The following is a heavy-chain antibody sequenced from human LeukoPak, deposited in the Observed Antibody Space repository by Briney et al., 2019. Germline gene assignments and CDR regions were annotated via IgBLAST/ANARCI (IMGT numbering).Heavy chain of an antibody. CDR2: IKSKTDGGIT. V-gene: IGHV3-15*01. D-gene: IGHD3-10*01. J-gene: IGHJ4*02. Sequence: GGSLRLSCVASGFTFSNAWMTWVREAPGKGLEWVGHIKSKTDGGITEYAAPVKDRFTISRDDSKNTLYLQIYSLKTEDTAVYYCTTITYGSGSYPFDYWGQGTLVTVSS. CDR1: GFTFSNAW. CDR3: TTITYGSGSYPFDY.